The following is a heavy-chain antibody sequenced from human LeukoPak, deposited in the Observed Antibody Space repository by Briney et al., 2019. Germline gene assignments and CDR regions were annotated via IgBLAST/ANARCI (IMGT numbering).Heavy chain of an antibody. V-gene: IGHV4-61*02. CDR1: GGSISSGSYY. J-gene: IGHJ4*02. CDR2: IYTSGST. Sequence: SETLSPTCTVSGGSISSGSYYWSWIRQPAGKGLEWIGRIYTSGSTNYNPSLKSRVTISVDTSKNQFSLKLSSETAADTAVYYCARASGSYFWYYFDYWGQGTLVTVSP. CDR3: ARASGSYFWYYFDY. D-gene: IGHD1-26*01.